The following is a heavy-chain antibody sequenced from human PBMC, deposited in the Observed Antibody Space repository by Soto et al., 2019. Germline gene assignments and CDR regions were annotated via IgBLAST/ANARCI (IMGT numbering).Heavy chain of an antibody. J-gene: IGHJ4*02. D-gene: IGHD3-22*01. V-gene: IGHV3-21*01. CDR2: ISSSSSYI. CDR1: GFTFSSYT. CDR3: ARAYYYDSSGYYGY. Sequence: GGSLRLSCAASGFTFSSYTMKWVRQAPGKGLEWVSSISSSSSYIYYADSLKGRFTISRDNAKNSLYLQMNSLRAEDTAVYYYARAYYYDSSGYYGYWGQGILVTVSS.